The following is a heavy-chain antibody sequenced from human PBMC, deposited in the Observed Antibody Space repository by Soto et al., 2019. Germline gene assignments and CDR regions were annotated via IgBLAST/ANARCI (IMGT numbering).Heavy chain of an antibody. V-gene: IGHV3-30*18. CDR3: VKDRGSGSYYGSDY. J-gene: IGHJ4*02. CDR2: ISYDGSNK. Sequence: QVQLVESGGGVVQPGRSLRLSCAASGFTFSSYGMHWVRQAPGKGLEWVAVISYDGSNKYYADSVKGRFTISRDNSKNTLYLQMNSLRPEDTAVYYCVKDRGSGSYYGSDYCGQGTLVTVSS. D-gene: IGHD1-26*01. CDR1: GFTFSSYG.